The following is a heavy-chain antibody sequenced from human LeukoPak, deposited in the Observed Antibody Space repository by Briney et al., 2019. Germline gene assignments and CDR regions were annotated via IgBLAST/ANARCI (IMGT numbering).Heavy chain of an antibody. CDR1: GFTFSSYW. D-gene: IGHD6-19*01. J-gene: IGHJ4*02. V-gene: IGHV3-74*01. CDR3: ARARWSSTCWFLGY. Sequence: SGGSLRLSCTASGFTFSSYWMHWVRQAPGKGLVWVSRVNPQGSGTSYTDSVKGRFTISRDNAKDALHLRMDNLRVEDTAVYYCARARWSSTCWFLGYWGQGTMVPVSS. CDR2: VNPQGSGT.